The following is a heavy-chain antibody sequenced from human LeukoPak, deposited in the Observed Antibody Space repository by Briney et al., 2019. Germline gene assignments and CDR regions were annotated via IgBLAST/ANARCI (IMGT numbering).Heavy chain of an antibody. D-gene: IGHD2-8*01. V-gene: IGHV4-30-4*08. CDR1: GGSISSGDYY. J-gene: IGHJ4*02. CDR2: IYSSGST. CDR3: ARRTVMVYAKD. Sequence: PSETLSLTCTVSGGSISSGDYYWSWIRQPPGKGLEWIGYIYSSGSTYYNPSLKSRVTISVDTSKNQFSLKLSSVTAADTAVYYCARRTVMVYAKDWGQGTLVTVSS.